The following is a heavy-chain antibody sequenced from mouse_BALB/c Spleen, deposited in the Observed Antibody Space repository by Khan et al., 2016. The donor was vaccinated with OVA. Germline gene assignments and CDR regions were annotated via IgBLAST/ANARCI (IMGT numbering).Heavy chain of an antibody. D-gene: IGHD2-14*01. CDR3: ARGGAAYYRDDGGAMEY. J-gene: IGHJ4*01. V-gene: IGHV9-4*02. CDR2: INTHSGVP. CDR1: GYTFTTAG. Sequence: QIQLVQSGPELKKPGETVRISCKASGYTFTTAGIQWVQKMPGKGLKWIGWINTHSGVPKYAEDFKGRFAFSLEISVSTTYLQITNLKNEDTATYFCARGGAAYYRDDGGAMEYWGQGTSGTASS.